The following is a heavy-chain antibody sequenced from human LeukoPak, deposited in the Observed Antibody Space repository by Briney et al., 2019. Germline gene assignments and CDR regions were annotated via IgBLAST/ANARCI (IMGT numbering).Heavy chain of an antibody. V-gene: IGHV4-4*02. D-gene: IGHD2-21*02. CDR1: GGSISSSNW. CDR2: IYHSGST. Sequence: SETLSLTCAVSGGSISSSNWWSWVRQPPGKGLEWIGEIYHSGSTNYNPSLKSRVTISVDTSKNQFSLKLSSVTAADTAVYYCARGPCGGDYYTRPGQTGPYYYGMDVWGQGTTVTVSS. CDR3: ARGPCGGDYYTRPGQTGPYYYGMDV. J-gene: IGHJ6*02.